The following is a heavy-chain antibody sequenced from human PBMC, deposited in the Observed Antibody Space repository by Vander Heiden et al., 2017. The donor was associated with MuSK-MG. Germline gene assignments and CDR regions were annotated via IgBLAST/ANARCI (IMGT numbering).Heavy chain of an antibody. D-gene: IGHD3-10*01. CDR1: GFTFSSYS. V-gene: IGHV3-21*01. J-gene: IGHJ4*02. Sequence: EVQLVESVGGLVKPGGSLRLSCAAYGFTFSSYSMNWFRQAPGKGLEWVSSISSSSSYIYYADSVKCRFTISRDNAKNSLYLQMNSLRAEDTAVYYCARDHRYGSGSAFDYWGQGTLVTVSS. CDR2: ISSSSSYI. CDR3: ARDHRYGSGSAFDY.